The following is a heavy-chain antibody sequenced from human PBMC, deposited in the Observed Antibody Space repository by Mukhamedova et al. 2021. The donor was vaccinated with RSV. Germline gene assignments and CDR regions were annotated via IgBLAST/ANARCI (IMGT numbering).Heavy chain of an antibody. D-gene: IGHD6-19*01. J-gene: IGHJ4*02. CDR3: ARLDSSAWYYFDY. Sequence: GKGLEWMAIIYPGDSDPRYSPSFQGQDTISADKSISTAYLQWSSLKASDTAMYYCARLDSSAWYYFDYWGQGTLVTVSS. V-gene: IGHV5-51*01. CDR2: IYPGDSDP.